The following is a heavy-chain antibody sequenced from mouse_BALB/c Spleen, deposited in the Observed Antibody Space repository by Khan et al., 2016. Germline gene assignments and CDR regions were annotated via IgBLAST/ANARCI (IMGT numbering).Heavy chain of an antibody. CDR1: GYTFTSYV. J-gene: IGHJ3*01. Sequence: EVQLQESGPDLVKPGASVKMSCKASGYTFTSYVMHWVKQKPGQGLEWIGYINPYNDGTKYNEKFKGKATLTSDKSSSTAYMEVSSLTSEDSAFYYCARVDRYQPWFAYWCPGTLVTVSA. CDR2: INPYNDGT. V-gene: IGHV1S136*01. D-gene: IGHD2-14*01. CDR3: ARVDRYQPWFAY.